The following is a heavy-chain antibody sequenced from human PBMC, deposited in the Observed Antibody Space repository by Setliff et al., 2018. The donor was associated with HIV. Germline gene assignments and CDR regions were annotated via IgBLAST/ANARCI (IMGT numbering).Heavy chain of an antibody. CDR1: GYSISSGYY. D-gene: IGHD6-13*01. V-gene: IGHV4-38-2*02. J-gene: IGHJ4*02. CDR2: IYHSGST. CDR3: ARAGLAAAGIGDY. Sequence: SETLSLTCTVSGYSISSGYYWGWIRQPPGKGLEWIGSIYHSGSTYYNPSLESRVTISVDTSKNQFSLKLTSVTAADTAVYYCARAGLAAAGIGDYWGQGTLATVSS.